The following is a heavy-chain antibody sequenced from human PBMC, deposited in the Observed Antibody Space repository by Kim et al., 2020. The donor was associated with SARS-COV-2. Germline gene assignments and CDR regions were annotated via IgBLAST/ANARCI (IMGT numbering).Heavy chain of an antibody. D-gene: IGHD3-16*01. J-gene: IGHJ4*02. CDR3: ARVERGGPFDY. V-gene: IGHV3-7*01. Sequence: DSWKGRSTISRDNAKNALYPKMKRLRVEDTAVYYCARVERGGPFDYWGQGTLVTVSS.